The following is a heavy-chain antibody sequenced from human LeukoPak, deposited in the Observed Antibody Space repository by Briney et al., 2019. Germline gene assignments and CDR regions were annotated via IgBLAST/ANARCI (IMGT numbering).Heavy chain of an antibody. D-gene: IGHD3-22*01. Sequence: PGGSLRLSCAASGFTVSSNYMSWVRQAPGKGLEWVSVIYSGGSTYYADSVKGRFTISRDNSKNTLYLQMNSLRAEDTAVYYCARDYYDSSGYYPWGQGTLVTVSS. CDR1: GFTVSSNY. J-gene: IGHJ5*02. CDR2: IYSGGST. V-gene: IGHV3-66*01. CDR3: ARDYYDSSGYYP.